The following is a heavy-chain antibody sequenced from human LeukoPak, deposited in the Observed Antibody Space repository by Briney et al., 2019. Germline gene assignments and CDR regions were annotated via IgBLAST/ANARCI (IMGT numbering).Heavy chain of an antibody. V-gene: IGHV3-23*01. D-gene: IGHD5-18*01. CDR3: ASQTRMQLWGYFDL. CDR2: ISGSGDSA. Sequence: GGSLRLSCAASGVAFYNYAMSWVRQAPGKGLEWVSGISGSGDSAYYTDSVKGRFTISRDNSKNTLYLQMSNLTAEDTAVYHCASQTRMQLWGYFDLWGQGALVIVSS. J-gene: IGHJ4*02. CDR1: GVAFYNYA.